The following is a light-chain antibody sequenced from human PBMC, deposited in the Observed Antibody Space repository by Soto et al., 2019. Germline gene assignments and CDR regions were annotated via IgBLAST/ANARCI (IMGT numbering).Light chain of an antibody. CDR3: HQSGISPLT. J-gene: IGKJ3*01. CDR1: QSLNSNF. CDR2: STS. V-gene: IGKV3-20*01. Sequence: EVVLTQFPNTLSLSPGERATLSCRASQSLNSNFLVWYQQKPGQAPRLLISSTSHRATGISDRFSGSGSGTDFTLTISRLDPEDFAVYYCHQSGISPLTFGPGTKVDVK.